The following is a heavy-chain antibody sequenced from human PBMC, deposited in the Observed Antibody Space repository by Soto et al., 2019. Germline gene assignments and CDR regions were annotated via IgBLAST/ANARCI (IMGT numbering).Heavy chain of an antibody. J-gene: IGHJ4*02. CDR3: AKGIAARLAVDY. V-gene: IGHV3-23*01. CDR1: GFTFSSYA. CDR2: ISGNGGST. D-gene: IGHD6-6*01. Sequence: PGGSLRLSCAASGFTFSSYAMSWVRQAPGKGLEWVSAISGNGGSTYYADSVKGRFTISRDNSKNTLYLQMNSLRAEDTAVYYCAKGIAARLAVDYWGQGTLVTVSS.